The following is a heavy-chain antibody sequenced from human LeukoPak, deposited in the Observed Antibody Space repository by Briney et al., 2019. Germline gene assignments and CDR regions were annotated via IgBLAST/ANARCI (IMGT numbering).Heavy chain of an antibody. CDR3: AKEQGLYYDFWSGYGTDY. CDR1: GFTFSSYA. Sequence: GGSLRLSCAASGFTFSSYAMSWVRQAPGKGLEWVSAISGSGGSTCYADSVKGRFTISRDNSKNTLYLQMNSLRAEDTAVYYCAKEQGLYYDFWSGYGTDYWGQGTLVTVSS. J-gene: IGHJ4*02. CDR2: ISGSGGST. D-gene: IGHD3-3*01. V-gene: IGHV3-23*01.